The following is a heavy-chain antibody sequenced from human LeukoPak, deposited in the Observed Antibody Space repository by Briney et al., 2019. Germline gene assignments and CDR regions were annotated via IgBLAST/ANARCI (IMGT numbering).Heavy chain of an antibody. D-gene: IGHD2-21*02. CDR1: GGSISSSGYY. J-gene: IGHJ3*02. CDR2: IYYSGST. V-gene: IGHV4-39*01. Sequence: PSETLSLTCTVSGGSISSSGYYWGWIRQPPGEGLEWIGNIYYSGSTYYNPSVKSRVTISVDTSKNQFSLNLSSVTAADTAVYYCARPSYCGGDCYSWNYAFDIWGQGTMVTVSS. CDR3: ARPSYCGGDCYSWNYAFDI.